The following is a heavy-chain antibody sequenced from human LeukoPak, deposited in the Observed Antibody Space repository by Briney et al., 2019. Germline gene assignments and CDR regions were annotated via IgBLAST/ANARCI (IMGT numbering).Heavy chain of an antibody. CDR3: ARVRAFYDYVWGSYRYMDY. CDR1: GGSISSYY. Sequence: PSQTLSLTCTVSGGSISSYYWSWIRQPPGKGLEWVGYIYYSGNTNYNPSLKSRVTISVDTSKNQFSLKLSSVTAADTAVYYCARVRAFYDYVWGSYRYMDYWGQGTLVTVSS. V-gene: IGHV4-59*12. CDR2: IYYSGNT. J-gene: IGHJ4*02. D-gene: IGHD3-16*02.